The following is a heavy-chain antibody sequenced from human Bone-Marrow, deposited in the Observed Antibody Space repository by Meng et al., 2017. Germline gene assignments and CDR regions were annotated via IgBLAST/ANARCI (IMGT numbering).Heavy chain of an antibody. Sequence: SETLSLTCTVSGGSISSYYWSWIRQPPGKGLEWIGYIYYSGSTNYSPSLKSRVTISVDTSKNQFSLKLSSVTAADTAVYYCARDPTDYGGTQNWGQGTLVTVSS. CDR3: ARDPTDYGGTQN. D-gene: IGHD4-23*01. CDR2: IYYSGST. CDR1: GGSISSYY. V-gene: IGHV4-59*01. J-gene: IGHJ4*02.